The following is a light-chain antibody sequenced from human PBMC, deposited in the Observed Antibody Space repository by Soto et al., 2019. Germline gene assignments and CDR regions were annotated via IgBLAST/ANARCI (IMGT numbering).Light chain of an antibody. J-gene: IGKJ4*01. CDR1: QSVRSNY. V-gene: IGKV3-20*01. Sequence: ETVMTQSPDTLSLSPGERATVSCRASQSVRSNYLAWYQQKPGQAPRFLIYDASSRATGIPDRFSGSGSGTDFTLTISRLEPEDFAVYYCQQYGSSPLTFGGGTKVEIK. CDR2: DAS. CDR3: QQYGSSPLT.